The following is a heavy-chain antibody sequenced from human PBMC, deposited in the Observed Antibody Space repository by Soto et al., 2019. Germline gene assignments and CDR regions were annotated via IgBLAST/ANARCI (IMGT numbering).Heavy chain of an antibody. V-gene: IGHV4-59*04. CDR2: IYSSGST. CDR3: ARNMDTWSSLPFDI. D-gene: IGHD2-8*02. J-gene: IGHJ3*02. Sequence: SETLSLTCTVSGGSISSYYWSWIRQPPGKGLEWIGYIYSSGSTYYNPSLKSRVTMSLDTSKNQFSLKLTSVTAVDTALYYCARNMDTWSSLPFDIWGQGTMVTVSS. CDR1: GGSISSYY.